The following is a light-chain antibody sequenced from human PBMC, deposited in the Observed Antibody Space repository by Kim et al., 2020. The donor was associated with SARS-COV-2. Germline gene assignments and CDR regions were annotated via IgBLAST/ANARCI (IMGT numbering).Light chain of an antibody. CDR3: EQYHTTPYT. CDR1: QSVLSRSNNKNY. Sequence: RATINYKSSQSVLSRSNNKNYLAWYQQKPGQPPKVIIYWASTRESGVPDRFTGSGSGTDFTLTISSLQAEDVAVYYCEQYHTTPYTFGQGTKLEI. CDR2: WAS. V-gene: IGKV4-1*01. J-gene: IGKJ2*01.